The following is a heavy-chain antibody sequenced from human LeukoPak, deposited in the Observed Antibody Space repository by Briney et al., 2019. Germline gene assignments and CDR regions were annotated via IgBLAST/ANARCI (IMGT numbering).Heavy chain of an antibody. J-gene: IGHJ4*02. V-gene: IGHV4-39*07. D-gene: IGHD3-22*01. CDR1: GGSISSGGYY. CDR3: ARAYYYDSSGYYLGLDS. CDR2: INHSGST. Sequence: PSETLSLTCTVSGGSISSGGYYWSWIRQPPGKGLEWIGEINHSGSTNYNPSLKSRVTISVDTSKNQFSLKLSSVTAADTAVYYCARAYYYDSSGYYLGLDSWGQGTLVTVSS.